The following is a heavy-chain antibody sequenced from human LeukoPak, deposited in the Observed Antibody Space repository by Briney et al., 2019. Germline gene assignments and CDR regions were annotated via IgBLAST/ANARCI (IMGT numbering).Heavy chain of an antibody. V-gene: IGHV1-18*01. J-gene: IGHJ2*01. CDR1: GYTFTNYG. D-gene: IGHD6-13*01. Sequence: ASVKVSCKASGYTFTNYGISWVRQAPGQGLEWMGWISTYNGNTNYAQKLQGRVTMTTDTSTSTAYMELRRLRSDDTAVYYCARGASSSWNPTGLDWRPKVRWYLDLWGRGTLVTVSS. CDR3: ARGASSSWNPTGLDWRPKVRWYLDL. CDR2: ISTYNGNT.